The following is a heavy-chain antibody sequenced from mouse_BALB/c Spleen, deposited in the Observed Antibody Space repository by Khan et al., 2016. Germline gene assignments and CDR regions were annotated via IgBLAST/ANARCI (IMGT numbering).Heavy chain of an antibody. J-gene: IGHJ1*01. D-gene: IGHD1-1*01. CDR1: GYSITSDYA. CDR3: ARNLHYLGSSYWYFDV. Sequence: EVKLEESGPGLVKPSQSLSLTCTVTGYSITSDYAWNWFRQFPGNKLEWMGYIGYSGSTSYNPSLKSRISITRDTSRNQFFLQLNSVTTEDTSTYYCARNLHYLGSSYWYFDVWGAGTTVTVSS. CDR2: IGYSGST. V-gene: IGHV3-2*02.